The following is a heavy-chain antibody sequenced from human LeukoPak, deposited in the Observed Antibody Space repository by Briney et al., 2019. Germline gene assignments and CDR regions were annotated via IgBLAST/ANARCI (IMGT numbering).Heavy chain of an antibody. CDR3: ARATSRGYYDSSGSFYY. J-gene: IGHJ4*02. CDR2: MYYSGST. V-gene: IGHV4-39*07. D-gene: IGHD3-22*01. Sequence: SETLSLTCTVSGGSISSSSYYWGWIRQPRGKGLEWIGSMYYSGSTYYNPSLKSQFTISVDTTKNEFSLKLSSVTAADTAVYYCARATSRGYYDSSGSFYYWGQGTLVTVSS. CDR1: GGSISSSSYY.